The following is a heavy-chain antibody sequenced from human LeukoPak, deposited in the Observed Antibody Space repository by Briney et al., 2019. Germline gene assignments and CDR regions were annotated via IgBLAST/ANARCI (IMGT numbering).Heavy chain of an antibody. CDR3: AKDIVVVITEYYFDY. CDR1: GFTFSSYA. Sequence: GGTLRLSCAASGFTFSSYAMSWVRQAPGKGLEWVSAISGSGGSTYYADSVKGRFTISRDNSKNTLYLQMNSLRAEDTAVYYCAKDIVVVITEYYFDYWGQGTLVTVSS. J-gene: IGHJ4*02. V-gene: IGHV3-23*01. D-gene: IGHD3-22*01. CDR2: ISGSGGST.